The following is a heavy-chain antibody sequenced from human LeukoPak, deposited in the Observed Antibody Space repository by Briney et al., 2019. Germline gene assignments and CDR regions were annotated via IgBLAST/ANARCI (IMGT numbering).Heavy chain of an antibody. Sequence: GGTLRLSCAASGFTFSSYSMNWVRQAPGKGLEWVSSISSSSSYIYYADSVKGRFTISRDNAKNSLYLQMNSLRAEDTAVYYCARDMGELLGFDYWGQGTLVTVSS. D-gene: IGHD1-26*01. CDR1: GFTFSSYS. CDR3: ARDMGELLGFDY. CDR2: ISSSSSYI. V-gene: IGHV3-21*01. J-gene: IGHJ4*02.